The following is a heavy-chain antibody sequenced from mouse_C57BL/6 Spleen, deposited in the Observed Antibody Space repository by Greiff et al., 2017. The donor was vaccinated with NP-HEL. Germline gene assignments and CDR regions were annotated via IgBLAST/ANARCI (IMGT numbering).Heavy chain of an antibody. CDR2: INYDGSST. CDR3: ARGEGSNYEYFDY. CDR1: GFTFSDYY. Sequence: EVKLMESEGGLVQPGSSMKLSCTASGFTFSDYYMAWVRQVPEKGLEWVANINYDGSSTYYLASLKSRFIISRDNAKNILYLQMSSLKSEDTATYYCARGEGSNYEYFDYWGQGTTLTVSS. J-gene: IGHJ2*01. V-gene: IGHV5-16*01. D-gene: IGHD2-5*01.